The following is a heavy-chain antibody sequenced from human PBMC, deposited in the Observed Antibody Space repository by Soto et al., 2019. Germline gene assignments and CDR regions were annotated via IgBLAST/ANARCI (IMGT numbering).Heavy chain of an antibody. CDR2: ISDDGSNK. J-gene: IGHJ6*02. V-gene: IGHV3-30*03. CDR3: ARPRQPYYYYLGMDV. Sequence: QVQLVESGGGVGQPGRSLRLSCAVSGFIFSNYGMHWVRQAPGKGLEWVAVISDDGSNKYYADSVKGRFAISRDSPKNTLYLQMNSLRGEDTAVYYCARPRQPYYYYLGMDVWGPGTTVTVSS. CDR1: GFIFSNYG. D-gene: IGHD2-2*01.